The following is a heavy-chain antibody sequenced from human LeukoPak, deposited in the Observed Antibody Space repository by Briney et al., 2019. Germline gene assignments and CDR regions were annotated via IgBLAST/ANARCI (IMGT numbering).Heavy chain of an antibody. V-gene: IGHV3-30*03. CDR2: ISYDGSNK. D-gene: IGHD3-10*01. CDR3: ARPMVRGVIRAPIYGMDV. Sequence: GGSLRLSCAASGFTFSSYGMHWVRQAPGKGLEWVAVISYDGSNKYYADSVKGRFTISRDNSKNTLYLQMNSLRAEDTAVYYCARPMVRGVIRAPIYGMDVWGQGTTVTVSS. J-gene: IGHJ6*02. CDR1: GFTFSSYG.